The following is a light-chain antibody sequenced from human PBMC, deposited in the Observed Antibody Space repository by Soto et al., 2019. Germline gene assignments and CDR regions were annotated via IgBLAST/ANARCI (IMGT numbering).Light chain of an antibody. Sequence: DVQMTQSPSTLSASVGDKVTITCRASQSLPSTWLAWFQQRPGKAPNVLIYKGSASASGVSSRFSGSGSGTEFTLTISSLQPDDFATYFCQQYAAQSPWTFGQGTRV. J-gene: IGKJ1*01. CDR2: KGS. CDR1: QSLPSTW. CDR3: QQYAAQSPWT. V-gene: IGKV1-5*03.